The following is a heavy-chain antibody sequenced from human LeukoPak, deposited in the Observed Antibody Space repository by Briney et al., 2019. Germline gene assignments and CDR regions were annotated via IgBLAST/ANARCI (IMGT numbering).Heavy chain of an antibody. Sequence: GGSLGLSCAASGFTFSSYWMSWVRQAPGKGLEWVANIKQDGSEKYYVDSVKGRFTISRDNAKNSLYLQMNSLRAEDTAVYYCAKGVSLYYDFWSGYRYYFDYWGQGTLVTVSS. CDR1: GFTFSSYW. V-gene: IGHV3-7*01. D-gene: IGHD3-3*01. CDR2: IKQDGSEK. J-gene: IGHJ4*02. CDR3: AKGVSLYYDFWSGYRYYFDY.